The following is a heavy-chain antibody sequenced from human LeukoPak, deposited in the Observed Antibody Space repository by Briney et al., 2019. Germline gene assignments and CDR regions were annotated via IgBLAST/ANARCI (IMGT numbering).Heavy chain of an antibody. CDR2: IYYSGST. V-gene: IGHV4-30-4*01. CDR3: ARVGKYCSSGTCYPYHFDY. J-gene: IGHJ4*02. D-gene: IGHD2-15*01. Sequence: KASETLSLTCTVSGGSMSGYYWSWIRRPPGKGLEWIGYIYYSGSTYYNPSLKSRVTMSVDTSKNQFSLKLSSVTAADTAVYYCARVGKYCSSGTCYPYHFDYWGQGTLVTVSS. CDR1: GGSMSGYY.